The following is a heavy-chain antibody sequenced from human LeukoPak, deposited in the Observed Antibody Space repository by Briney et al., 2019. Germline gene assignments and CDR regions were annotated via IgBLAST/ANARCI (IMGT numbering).Heavy chain of an antibody. D-gene: IGHD3-10*01. Sequence: GGSLRLSCAASGFTFSSYSMNWVRQAPGKGLEWVSFITSSSSTIYYADSVKGRFTISRDNAENSLYLQMNSLRDEDTAVYYCARSGFGVFYYYGMDVWGQGTTVTVSS. J-gene: IGHJ6*02. V-gene: IGHV3-48*02. CDR2: ITSSSSTI. CDR3: ARSGFGVFYYYGMDV. CDR1: GFTFSSYS.